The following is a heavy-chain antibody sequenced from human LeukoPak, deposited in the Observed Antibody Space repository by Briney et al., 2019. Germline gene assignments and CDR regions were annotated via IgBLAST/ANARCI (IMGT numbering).Heavy chain of an antibody. D-gene: IGHD6-6*01. CDR3: AFSRTAAIGAENWFDP. V-gene: IGHV1-69*02. CDR1: GYTFTGNY. Sequence: SVKVSCTASGYTFTGNYMHWVRQAPGQGLEWMGRIIPILGIANYAQKFQGRVTITADKSTSTAYMELSSLRSEDTAVYYCAFSRTAAIGAENWFDPWGQGTLVTVSS. CDR2: IIPILGIA. J-gene: IGHJ5*02.